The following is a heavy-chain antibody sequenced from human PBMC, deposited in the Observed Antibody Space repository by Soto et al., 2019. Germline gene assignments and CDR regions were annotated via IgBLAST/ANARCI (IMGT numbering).Heavy chain of an antibody. CDR2: ISGSGGST. CDR1: GFTFSPYS. J-gene: IGHJ4*02. V-gene: IGHV3-23*01. D-gene: IGHD6-13*01. Sequence: PGGSLRLSCAASGFTFSPYSMNWVRQAPGRGLEWVAFISGSGGSTYYADSVKGRFTISRDNSKNTLYLQMNSLRAEDTAVYYCARSIAAAGTIGYWGQGTLVTVSS. CDR3: ARSIAAAGTIGY.